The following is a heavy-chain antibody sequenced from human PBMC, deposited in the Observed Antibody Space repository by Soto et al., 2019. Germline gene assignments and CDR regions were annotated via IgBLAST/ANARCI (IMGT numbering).Heavy chain of an antibody. CDR1: GFRFNNYG. CDR2: VSSDGNNK. D-gene: IGHD2-2*01. CDR3: AKDRVIQLLPIWPDP. J-gene: IGHJ5*02. Sequence: QEHLVESGGGVVQAGTSLRLSCAASGFRFNNYGMHWVRQAPGKGLEWVAFVSSDGNNKYYADSVKGRVTICRDNSKSTMFLQVDSLRVDDTAIYYCAKDRVIQLLPIWPDPWGQGTLVTVSS. V-gene: IGHV3-30*18.